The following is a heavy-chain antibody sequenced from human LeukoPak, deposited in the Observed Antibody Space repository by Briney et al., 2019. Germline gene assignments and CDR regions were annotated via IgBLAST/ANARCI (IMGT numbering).Heavy chain of an antibody. CDR2: IGPHSTFT. Sequence: ASVKVSCKSSGFTFTDHYIHLVRQGPGQGLGWMGYIGPHSTFTSSPQEFQGRVTMTRDASMSTAYMELTRLTSDDTAVYYCVREGEGPLSKDFDYWGQGTLVTVSS. CDR3: VREGEGPLSKDFDY. J-gene: IGHJ4*02. V-gene: IGHV1-2*02. CDR1: GFTFTDHY. D-gene: IGHD2/OR15-2a*01.